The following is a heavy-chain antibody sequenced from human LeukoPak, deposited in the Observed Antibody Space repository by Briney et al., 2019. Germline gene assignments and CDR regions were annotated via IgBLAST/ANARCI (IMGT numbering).Heavy chain of an antibody. CDR1: GYTLTELS. CDR3: ATSLPDTGHLLPTD. CDR2: FDPEDGET. D-gene: IGHD3-16*02. J-gene: IGHJ4*02. Sequence: SSVKVSCKVSGYTLTELSMHWVRQAPGNALEWMGGFDPEDGETIYAQKFQGRVTMTEDTSTDTAYMELSSLRSEDTAVYYCATSLPDTGHLLPTDWGQGTLVTVSS. V-gene: IGHV1-24*01.